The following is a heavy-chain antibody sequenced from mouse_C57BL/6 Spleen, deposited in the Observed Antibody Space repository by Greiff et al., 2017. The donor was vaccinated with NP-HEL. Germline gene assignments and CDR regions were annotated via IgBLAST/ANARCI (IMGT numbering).Heavy chain of an antibody. D-gene: IGHD1-1*01. CDR1: GYTFTDYE. CDR3: TRRNYYGSSLYFDY. J-gene: IGHJ2*01. V-gene: IGHV1-15*01. Sequence: VQLKESGAELVRPGASVTLSCKASGYTFTDYEMHWVKQTPVHGLEWIGAIDPETGGTAYNQKFKGKAILTADKSSSTAYMELRSLTSEDSAVYYCTRRNYYGSSLYFDYWGQGTTLTVSS. CDR2: IDPETGGT.